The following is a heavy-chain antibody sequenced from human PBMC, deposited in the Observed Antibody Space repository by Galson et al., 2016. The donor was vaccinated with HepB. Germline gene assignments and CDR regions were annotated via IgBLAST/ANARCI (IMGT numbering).Heavy chain of an antibody. D-gene: IGHD2/OR15-2a*01. CDR1: GYTLTTSG. CDR2: ISTYSGNT. Sequence: SVKVSCKASGYTLTTSGISWVRQAPGQGLEWMGWISTYSGNTKYAQKFQGGLTLTTASSTTTAYMELRNLRFDDTALYYCARDVQYRFDSWGQGTLVTVSS. J-gene: IGHJ4*02. CDR3: ARDVQYRFDS. V-gene: IGHV1-18*01.